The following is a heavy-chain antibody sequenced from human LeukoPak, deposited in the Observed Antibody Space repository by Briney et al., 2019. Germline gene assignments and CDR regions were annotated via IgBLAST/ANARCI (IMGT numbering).Heavy chain of an antibody. CDR2: INPNSGGT. V-gene: IGHV1-2*02. CDR3: ARTYYSASGSYPY. J-gene: IGHJ4*02. D-gene: IGHD3-10*01. CDR1: GYTFTGYY. Sequence: ASVKVSCKASGYTFTGYYMHWVRQAPGQGLEWMGWINPNSGGTNYAQKFQGRVTMTRDTSISTAYMELSSLRYEDTAVYYCARTYYSASGSYPYWGQGTLVTVSS.